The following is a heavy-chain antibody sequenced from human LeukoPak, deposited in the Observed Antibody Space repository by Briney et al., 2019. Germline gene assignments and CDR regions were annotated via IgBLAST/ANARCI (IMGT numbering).Heavy chain of an antibody. CDR2: IYSGGST. J-gene: IGHJ4*02. CDR3: ARDFKDSSGWYGFDY. Sequence: GGSLRLSCAASGFTVSSNYMSWVRQAPGKGLEWVSVIYSGGSTYYADSVKGRFTISRDNSRNTLYLQLNSLRAEDTAVYYCARDFKDSSGWYGFDYWGQGTLVTVSS. D-gene: IGHD6-19*01. CDR1: GFTVSSNY. V-gene: IGHV3-53*01.